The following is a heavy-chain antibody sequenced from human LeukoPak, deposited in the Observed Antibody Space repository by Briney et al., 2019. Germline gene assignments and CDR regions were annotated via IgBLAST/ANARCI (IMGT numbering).Heavy chain of an antibody. J-gene: IGHJ4*02. V-gene: IGHV3-48*03. CDR2: ISSSGSTI. CDR1: GFTFSSYE. Sequence: GGSLRLSCAASGFTFSSYEMNWVRQAPGKGLEWVSYISSSGSTIYYADSVKGRFTNSRDNAKKSLYLQMNSLRAEDTAVYYCARGGRDGYNAFDYWGQGTLVTVSS. D-gene: IGHD5-24*01. CDR3: ARGGRDGYNAFDY.